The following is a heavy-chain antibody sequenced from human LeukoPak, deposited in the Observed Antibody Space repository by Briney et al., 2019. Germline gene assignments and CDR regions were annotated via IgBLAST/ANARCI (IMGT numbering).Heavy chain of an antibody. J-gene: IGHJ6*03. V-gene: IGHV1-69*13. Sequence: SVKVSCKASGGTFSSYAISWVRQAPGQGLEWMGGIIPIFGTANYAQKFQGRVTITADESTSTAYMELSSLRSEDTAVYYCARGGRYCSGGSCSHYYYYYMDVWGKGTTVTVSS. CDR2: IIPIFGTA. D-gene: IGHD2-15*01. CDR3: ARGGRYCSGGSCSHYYYYYMDV. CDR1: GGTFSSYA.